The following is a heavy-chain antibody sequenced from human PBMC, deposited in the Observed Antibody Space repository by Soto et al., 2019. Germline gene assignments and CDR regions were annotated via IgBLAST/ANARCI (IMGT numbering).Heavy chain of an antibody. V-gene: IGHV3-15*01. Sequence: EVQLVESGGGLVQPGGSLRLSCAASGFTFSSAWMSWVRQAPGRGLEWVGRIKSNTDGGTTDYAAPVKDRFTISRDDSENTLSLQMNNLNTEDTAVYYCTTDRYYSPVDSWGQGALVTFSS. D-gene: IGHD4-4*01. CDR2: IKSNTDGGTT. CDR3: TTDRYYSPVDS. CDR1: GFTFSSAW. J-gene: IGHJ4*02.